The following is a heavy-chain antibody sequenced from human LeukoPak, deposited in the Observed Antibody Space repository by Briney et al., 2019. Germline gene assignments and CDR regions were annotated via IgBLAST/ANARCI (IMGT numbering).Heavy chain of an antibody. V-gene: IGHV3-74*01. CDR3: ARVRVGAYDFKY. CDR1: GFTLSSYW. J-gene: IGHJ4*02. Sequence: PGGSLRHSCAASGFTLSSYWMHWVRQVPGKGLVWVSRINPDGSTTTYADSVKGRFTISRDNAKNTLYLQMNSLRAEDTAVYYCARVRVGAYDFKYWGQGTLVTVSS. D-gene: IGHD3-10*01. CDR2: INPDGSTT.